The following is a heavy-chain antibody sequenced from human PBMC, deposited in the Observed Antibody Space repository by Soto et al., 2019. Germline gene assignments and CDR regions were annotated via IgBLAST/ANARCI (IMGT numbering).Heavy chain of an antibody. CDR3: ARTSGYYFYDY. J-gene: IGHJ4*02. Sequence: QVQLVQSGAEVKKPGASVKVSCKTSGYTFTSYAMHWVRQAPGQRLEWMGWINAGNGNTKYSQKFQGRVTTTRDTSASTAYMELSSLRAEDTAVDYCARTSGYYFYDYWGQGTLVTVSS. D-gene: IGHD3-3*01. CDR2: INAGNGNT. CDR1: GYTFTSYA. V-gene: IGHV1-3*01.